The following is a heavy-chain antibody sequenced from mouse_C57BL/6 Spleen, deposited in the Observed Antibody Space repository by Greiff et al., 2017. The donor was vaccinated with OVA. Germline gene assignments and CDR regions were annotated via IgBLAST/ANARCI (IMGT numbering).Heavy chain of an antibody. D-gene: IGHD1-1*01. CDR1: GYTFTDYE. J-gene: IGHJ2*01. CDR3: TREDYGSSGFDY. CDR2: IDPETGGT. Sequence: VQRVESGAELVRPGASVTLTCKASGYTFTDYEMHWVKQTPVHGLEWIGAIDPETGGTAYNQKFKGKAILTADKSSSTAYMELRSLTSEDSAVYYCTREDYGSSGFDYWGQGTTLTVSS. V-gene: IGHV1-15*01.